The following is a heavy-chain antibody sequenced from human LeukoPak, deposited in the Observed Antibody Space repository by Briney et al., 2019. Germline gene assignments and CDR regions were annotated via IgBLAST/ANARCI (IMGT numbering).Heavy chain of an antibody. CDR3: ARDRGSGYDPGYFDY. V-gene: IGHV3-23*01. D-gene: IGHD5-12*01. J-gene: IGHJ4*02. Sequence: PGGSLRLSCAASGFTFSSYAMSWVRQAPGKGLVWVSAISGSGGSTYYADSVKGRFTISRDNSKNTLYLQMNSLKVEDTAVYYCARDRGSGYDPGYFDYWGQGTLVTVSS. CDR2: ISGSGGST. CDR1: GFTFSSYA.